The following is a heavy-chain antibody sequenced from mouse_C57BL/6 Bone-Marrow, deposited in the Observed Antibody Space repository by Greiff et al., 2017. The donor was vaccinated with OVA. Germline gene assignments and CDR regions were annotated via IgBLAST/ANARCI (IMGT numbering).Heavy chain of an antibody. CDR1: GFTFTDYY. CDR3: ARSYYYGSSPHWYFDV. V-gene: IGHV7-3*01. CDR2: IRNKANGYTT. J-gene: IGHJ1*03. Sequence: EVQGVESGGGLVQPGGSLSLSCAASGFTFTDYYMSWVRQPPGKALEWLGFIRNKANGYTTEYSASVKGRFTISRDNSQSILYLQMNALRAEDSATYYCARSYYYGSSPHWYFDVWGTGTTVTVSS. D-gene: IGHD1-1*01.